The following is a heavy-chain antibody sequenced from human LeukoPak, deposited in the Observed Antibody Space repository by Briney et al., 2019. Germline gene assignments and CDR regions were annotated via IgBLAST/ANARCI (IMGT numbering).Heavy chain of an antibody. CDR1: GYTFTGYF. CDR3: AKDGYYYDSSGYYPDS. J-gene: IGHJ5*01. D-gene: IGHD3-22*01. CDR2: INPNSGGT. Sequence: ASVKVSCKASGYTFTGYFMHWVRQAPGQGLEWMGWINPNSGGTKYAQKYQGRATMTRDTSISTAYMELSRLSSDDTAVYYCAKDGYYYDSSGYYPDSWGQGTLVTVSS. V-gene: IGHV1-2*02.